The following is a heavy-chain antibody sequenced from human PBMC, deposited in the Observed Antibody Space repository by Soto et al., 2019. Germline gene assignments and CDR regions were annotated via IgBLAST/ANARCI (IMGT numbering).Heavy chain of an antibody. CDR1: GFTFSDYY. D-gene: IGHD3-22*01. CDR3: ARDLGYYDSSGYFDY. J-gene: IGHJ4*02. CDR2: ISSSDSII. Sequence: VGSLRLSCAASGFTFSDYYMSWIRRAPGKGLEWVSYISSSDSIIYYSDSVKGRFIISRDNAKNSLYLQMNSLRAEDTAVYYCARDLGYYDSSGYFDYWGQGTLVTVS. V-gene: IGHV3-11*01.